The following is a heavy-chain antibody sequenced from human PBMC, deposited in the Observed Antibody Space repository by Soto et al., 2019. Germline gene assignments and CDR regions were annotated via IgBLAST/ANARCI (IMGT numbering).Heavy chain of an antibody. D-gene: IGHD3-3*01. CDR3: AADADYDFWSGSANDY. J-gene: IGHJ4*02. V-gene: IGHV1-58*01. Sequence: PSVKVSCKASGFTFTSSAVQGVRQARGQRLEWIGWIVVGSGNTNYAQKFQERVTITRDMSTSTAYMELSSLRSEDTAVYYCAADADYDFWSGSANDYWGQGTLVTVSS. CDR1: GFTFTSSA. CDR2: IVVGSGNT.